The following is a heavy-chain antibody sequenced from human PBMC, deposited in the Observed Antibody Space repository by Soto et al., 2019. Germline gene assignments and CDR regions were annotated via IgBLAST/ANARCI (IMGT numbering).Heavy chain of an antibody. CDR3: GRGSLWFEQSSDWFDP. J-gene: IGHJ5*02. CDR1: GYTFTNYG. D-gene: IGHD3-10*01. V-gene: IGHV1-18*01. Sequence: QVQLVQSGDEVKKPGASVKVSCKASGYTFTNYGFTWVRQAPGQGLEWMGWISAYNDDTNYAQKFQGRVTMTTDTSTTTAFMELRSLISDDTAVYYCGRGSLWFEQSSDWFDPWGQGTLVTVSS. CDR2: ISAYNDDT.